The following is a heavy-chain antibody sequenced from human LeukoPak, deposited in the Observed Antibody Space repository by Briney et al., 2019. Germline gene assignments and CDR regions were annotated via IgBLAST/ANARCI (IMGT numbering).Heavy chain of an antibody. D-gene: IGHD3-3*01. J-gene: IGHJ4*02. V-gene: IGHV3-33*06. Sequence: GGSLRLSCAASGFTFSSYGMHWVRQAPGKGLEWVAVIWYDGSNKYYADSVKGRFTISRDNSKNTLYLQMNSLRAEDTAVYYCAKDTRTVFGVASHYFDYWGQGTLVTVSS. CDR1: GFTFSSYG. CDR2: IWYDGSNK. CDR3: AKDTRTVFGVASHYFDY.